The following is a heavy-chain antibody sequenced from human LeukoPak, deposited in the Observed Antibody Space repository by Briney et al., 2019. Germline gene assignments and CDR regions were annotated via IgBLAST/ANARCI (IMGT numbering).Heavy chain of an antibody. J-gene: IGHJ4*02. D-gene: IGHD3-16*02. CDR1: GGSISSSSYY. V-gene: IGHV4-39*01. Sequence: SETLSLTCTVSGGSISSSSYYWGWIRQPPGKGLEWIGRIYYSGSTYYNPSLKSRVTISVDTSKNQFSLKLSSVTAADTAVYYCASRPRGLRLGELSLYWGQGTLVTVSS. CDR2: IYYSGST. CDR3: ASRPRGLRLGELSLY.